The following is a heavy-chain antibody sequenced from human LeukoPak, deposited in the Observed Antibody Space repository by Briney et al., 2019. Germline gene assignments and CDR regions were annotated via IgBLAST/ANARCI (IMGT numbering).Heavy chain of an antibody. CDR3: ALTSGSQPFDY. V-gene: IGHV1-18*04. D-gene: IGHD3-10*01. CDR2: INPDSGDT. J-gene: IGHJ4*02. CDR1: GYTFTYYY. Sequence: GASVKVSCKASGYTFTYYYIHWMRQAPGQGLEWMGWINPDSGDTNYAQKLQGRVTMTTDTSTSTAYMELRSLRSDDTAVYYCALTSGSQPFDYWGQGTLVTVSS.